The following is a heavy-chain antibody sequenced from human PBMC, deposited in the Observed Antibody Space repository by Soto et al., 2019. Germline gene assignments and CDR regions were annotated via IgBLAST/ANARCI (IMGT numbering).Heavy chain of an antibody. CDR1: GGSISSYY. CDR3: ARDNNYGDYNWFDP. CDR2: IYYSGST. D-gene: IGHD4-17*01. Sequence: SETLSLTCTGSGGSISSYYWSWIRQPPGKGLEWIGYIYYSGSTNYNPSLKSRVTISVDTSKNQFSLKLSSVTAADTAVYYCARDNNYGDYNWFDPWGQGTLVTVSS. V-gene: IGHV4-59*01. J-gene: IGHJ5*02.